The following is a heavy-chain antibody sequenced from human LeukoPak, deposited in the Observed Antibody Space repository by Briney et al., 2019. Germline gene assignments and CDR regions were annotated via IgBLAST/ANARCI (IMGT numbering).Heavy chain of an antibody. J-gene: IGHJ5*02. V-gene: IGHV3-49*04. D-gene: IGHD1-26*01. CDR3: TREVERGGSYWWGDP. CDR2: ITSKAYGGTT. Sequence: GGSLRLSCATSGFNFEDYAMNWVRQAPGKGLEWVGLITSKAYGGTTELAASVKGRFSISRDESKPIAYLQMNSLKIEDTGVYYCTREVERGGSYWWGDPWGQGTHVTVSS. CDR1: GFNFEDYA.